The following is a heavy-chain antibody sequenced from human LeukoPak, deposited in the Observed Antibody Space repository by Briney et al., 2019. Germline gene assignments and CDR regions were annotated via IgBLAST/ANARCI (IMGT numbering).Heavy chain of an antibody. CDR1: GGSISSYY. V-gene: IGHV4-59*01. Sequence: PSETLSLTCSVSGGSISSYYWNLIRQPPGKGLEWIAFISYSGSTNYSPSLQSRVTISVDTSKNQLSLNLNSVTAADTAVYFCARGEVRGVDYYYGMDVWGQGTTVTVSS. D-gene: IGHD3-10*01. J-gene: IGHJ6*02. CDR2: ISYSGST. CDR3: ARGEVRGVDYYYGMDV.